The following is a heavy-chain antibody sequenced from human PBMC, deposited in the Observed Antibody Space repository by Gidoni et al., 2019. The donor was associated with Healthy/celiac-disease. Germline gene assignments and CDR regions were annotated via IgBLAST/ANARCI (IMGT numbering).Heavy chain of an antibody. CDR3: ARDNYYDSSGYPGKAY. D-gene: IGHD3-22*01. J-gene: IGHJ4*02. CDR1: GFTVSSNY. Sequence: EVQLVESGGGLVQPGGSLRLSCAASGFTVSSNYMSWVRQAPGKGLEWVSVIYSGGSTYYADSVKGRFTISRDNSKNTLYLQMNSLRAEDTAVYYCARDNYYDSSGYPGKAYWGQGTLVTVSS. CDR2: IYSGGST. V-gene: IGHV3-66*01.